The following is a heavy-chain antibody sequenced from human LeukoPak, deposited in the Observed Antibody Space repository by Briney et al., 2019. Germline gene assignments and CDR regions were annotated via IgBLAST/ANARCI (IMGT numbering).Heavy chain of an antibody. CDR2: ISNGNNYI. CDR1: GFVFSSYS. J-gene: IGHJ4*02. CDR3: ARDPLSSSSFDL. Sequence: GGSLRLSCEGSGFVFSSYSMNWVRQAPGKGLEWVSSISNGNNYIYYADSVKGRFTISRDNAKNSLYLQMNSLRAEDTAVYYCARDPLSSSSFDLWGQGTLVTVSS. V-gene: IGHV3-21*01. D-gene: IGHD6-13*01.